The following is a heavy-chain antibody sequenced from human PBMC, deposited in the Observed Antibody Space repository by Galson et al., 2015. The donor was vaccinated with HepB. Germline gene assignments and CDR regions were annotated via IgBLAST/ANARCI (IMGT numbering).Heavy chain of an antibody. V-gene: IGHV1-2*06. CDR2: INPNSGGT. D-gene: IGHD2-21*01. Sequence: SVKVSCKASGYTFTGYYMHWVRQAPGQGLEWMGRINPNSGGTNYAQKFQGRVTMTRDTSISTAYMELSRLRSDDTAVYYCAAHLAYCGGDCYSGWFDPWGQGTLVTVSS. CDR3: AAHLAYCGGDCYSGWFDP. CDR1: GYTFTGYY. J-gene: IGHJ5*02.